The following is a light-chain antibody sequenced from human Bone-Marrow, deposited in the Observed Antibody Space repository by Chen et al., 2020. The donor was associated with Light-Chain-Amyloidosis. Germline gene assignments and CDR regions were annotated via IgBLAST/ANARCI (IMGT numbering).Light chain of an antibody. Sequence: NFMLTQPHSESESPGKTVIISCTRSSGSIATNYVQWYQQRPGSSPTTVIYEDDQRPSGVPDRFSGSSDRSSNSSSLTISGLKTEDEVDYYCQSYQGSSQGVFGGGTKLTVL. CDR2: EDD. CDR3: QSYQGSSQGV. V-gene: IGLV6-57*01. J-gene: IGLJ3*02. CDR1: SGSIATNY.